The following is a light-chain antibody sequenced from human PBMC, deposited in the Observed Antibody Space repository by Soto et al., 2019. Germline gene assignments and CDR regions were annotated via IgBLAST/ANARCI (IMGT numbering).Light chain of an antibody. V-gene: IGKV3D-15*01. Sequence: EIVLTQSPGTLSLSPGERATLSCRTSQSVSNNYLAWYQQKPGQAPRLLIYDAYNRATGIPPRFSGSGSGTEFTLTISSLQSEDFAVYYCQQYNNWPITCGRGTRWRL. J-gene: IGKJ5*01. CDR3: QQYNNWPIT. CDR1: QSVSNN. CDR2: DAY.